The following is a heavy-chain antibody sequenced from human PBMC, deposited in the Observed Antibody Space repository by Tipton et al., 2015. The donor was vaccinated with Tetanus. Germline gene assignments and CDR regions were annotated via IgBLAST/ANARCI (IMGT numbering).Heavy chain of an antibody. CDR1: GFTFSSYD. D-gene: IGHD6-19*01. Sequence: SLRLSCAASGFTFSSYDMHWVRQATGKGLEWVSAIGTAGDTYYPGSVKGRFTISRENAKNSLYLQMNSLRAGDTAVYYCARGIAVAGEYYFDYWGQGTLVTVSS. J-gene: IGHJ4*02. V-gene: IGHV3-13*01. CDR3: ARGIAVAGEYYFDY. CDR2: IGTAGDT.